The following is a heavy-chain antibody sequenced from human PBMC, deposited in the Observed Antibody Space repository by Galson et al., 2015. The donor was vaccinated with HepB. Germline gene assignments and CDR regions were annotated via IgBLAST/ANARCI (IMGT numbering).Heavy chain of an antibody. D-gene: IGHD3-16*01. CDR1: GYTLTELS. J-gene: IGHJ6*02. CDR3: ATVFYVGGGARLGYYGMDV. Sequence: SVKVSCKVSGYTLTELSMHWVRQAPGKGLEWMGGFDPEDGETIYAQKFQGRVTMTEDTSTDTAYMELSSLRSEDTAVYYCATVFYVGGGARLGYYGMDVWGQGTTVTVSS. V-gene: IGHV1-24*01. CDR2: FDPEDGET.